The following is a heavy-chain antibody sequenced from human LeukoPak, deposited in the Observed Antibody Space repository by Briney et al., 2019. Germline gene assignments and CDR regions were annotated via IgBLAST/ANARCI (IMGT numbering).Heavy chain of an antibody. CDR1: GDSVSSNSAA. CDR2: TYYRSTWYT. Sequence: SRTLSLTFAISGDSVSSNSAAWSWIRQSPSRGLEWLGRTYYRSTWYTYYAVSVKSRITINPDTSKNQFSLQLNSVTPEDTAVYFCARSVATGCFDYWGQGTLVTVSS. J-gene: IGHJ4*02. CDR3: ARSVATGCFDY. D-gene: IGHD1-1*01. V-gene: IGHV6-1*01.